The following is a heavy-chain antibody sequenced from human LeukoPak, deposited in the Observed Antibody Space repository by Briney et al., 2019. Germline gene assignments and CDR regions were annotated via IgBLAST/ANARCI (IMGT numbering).Heavy chain of an antibody. CDR1: GGSFSGYY. Sequence: SETLSLTCAVYGGSFSGYYCSWIRQPPGKGLEWIGEINHSGSTNYNPSLKSQVTISVDTSKNQFSLKLSSVTAADTAVYYCARGVHCSSTSCPIYFDLWGRGTLVTVSS. J-gene: IGHJ2*01. D-gene: IGHD2-2*01. CDR3: ARGVHCSSTSCPIYFDL. CDR2: INHSGST. V-gene: IGHV4-34*01.